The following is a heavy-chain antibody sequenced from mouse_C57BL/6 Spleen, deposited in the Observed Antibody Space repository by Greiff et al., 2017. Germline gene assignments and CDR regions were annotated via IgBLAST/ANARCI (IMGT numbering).Heavy chain of an antibody. D-gene: IGHD2-1*01. CDR2: IRNKANGYTT. CDR1: GFTFTDYY. CDR3: ASFYYGIYLAWFAY. V-gene: IGHV7-3*01. J-gene: IGHJ3*01. Sequence: EVMLVESGGGLVQPGGSLSLSCAASGFTFTDYYMSWVRQPPGKALEWLGFIRNKANGYTTEYSASVKGRFTISRDNSQSILYLQMNALRAEDSATYYCASFYYGIYLAWFAYWGQGTLVTVSA.